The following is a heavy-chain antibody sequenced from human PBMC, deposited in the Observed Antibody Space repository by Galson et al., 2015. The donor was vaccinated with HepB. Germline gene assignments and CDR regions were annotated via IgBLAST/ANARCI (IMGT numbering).Heavy chain of an antibody. Sequence: SLRLSCAASGFTFSSYWMNWVRQAPGKGLEWVAHINQDGSSKYYVDSGKGRFTISRDNAKDSVYLQLDSLRAEDTAVYYCARRISLVRGIITKPDYYYGMDVWGQETTVTVAS. CDR1: GFTFSSYW. CDR2: INQDGSSK. J-gene: IGHJ6*02. D-gene: IGHD3-10*01. V-gene: IGHV3-7*03. CDR3: ARRISLVRGIITKPDYYYGMDV.